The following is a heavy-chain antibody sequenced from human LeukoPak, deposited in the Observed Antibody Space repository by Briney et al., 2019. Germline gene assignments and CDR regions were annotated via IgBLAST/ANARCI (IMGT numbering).Heavy chain of an antibody. Sequence: ASVKVSCEASGYTLVSFGITWVRQAPGQGLEWMGWVSANNGDTIYTETLQGRVTMTTDTSTNTAYLEVRSLRSDDTAVYYCARDRRDWFDSWGQGTLVTVSS. CDR2: VSANNGDT. J-gene: IGHJ5*01. CDR1: GYTLVSFG. CDR3: ARDRRDWFDS. V-gene: IGHV1-18*01.